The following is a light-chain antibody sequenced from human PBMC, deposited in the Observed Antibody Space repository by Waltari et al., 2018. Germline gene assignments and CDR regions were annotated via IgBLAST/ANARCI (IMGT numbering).Light chain of an antibody. CDR1: RSDIGYYNF. CDR3: ASYTSANTVL. Sequence: QSGLTQPASVSGSPGQSITISCTGTRSDIGYYNFVSWYQQHPGKAPKLVSFDVSRWPAGVSHRFAGSKSGNAASLTISGLQAEDEAAYYCASYTSANTVLFGGGTKVTVL. V-gene: IGLV2-14*03. CDR2: DVS. J-gene: IGLJ2*01.